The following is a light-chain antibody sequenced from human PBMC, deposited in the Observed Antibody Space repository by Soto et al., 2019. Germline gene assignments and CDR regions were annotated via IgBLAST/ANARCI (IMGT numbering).Light chain of an antibody. CDR2: SHN. CDR3: GAWDDRLNGYV. Sequence: QSVLTQPPSASGTPGQRVTISCSGISSNIGSNPVNWFQQLPGSAPKLLIYSHNQRPSGVPDRFSGSKSATSASLAISGLQSEDEAAYYCGAWDDRLNGYVFGTGTQLTVL. CDR1: SSNIGSNP. V-gene: IGLV1-44*01. J-gene: IGLJ1*01.